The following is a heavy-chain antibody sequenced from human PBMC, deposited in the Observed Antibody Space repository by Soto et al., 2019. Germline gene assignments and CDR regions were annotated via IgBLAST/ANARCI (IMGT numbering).Heavy chain of an antibody. CDR1: GGSISNYY. V-gene: IGHV4-59*08. CDR2: IFYDGDT. CDR3: ARHHLGYCSGGPCPYYFDY. J-gene: IGHJ4*02. Sequence: QVQLQESGPGLVKPSETLSLTCTVSGGSISNYYWSWIRQPPGKGLEWIAYIFYDGDTNYNPSLKSRVTMSVDTSNNQFSLELSSVTAADTAVYYCARHHLGYCSGGPCPYYFDYWCQGTLVTVSS. D-gene: IGHD2-15*01.